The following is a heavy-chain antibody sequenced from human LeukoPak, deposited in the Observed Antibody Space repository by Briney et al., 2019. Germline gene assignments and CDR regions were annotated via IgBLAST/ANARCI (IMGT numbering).Heavy chain of an antibody. Sequence: RGSLTLSSPASTFTFTSNAMSWVLQAPGKGLDWVSAISGSGGSTYYADSVKGRFTISRDNSKNTLYLQMNSLRAEDTTVYYCAKVDSSGYYYDYWGQGTLVTVSS. CDR2: ISGSGGST. J-gene: IGHJ4*02. V-gene: IGHV3-23*01. CDR1: TFTFTSNA. CDR3: AKVDSSGYYYDY. D-gene: IGHD3-22*01.